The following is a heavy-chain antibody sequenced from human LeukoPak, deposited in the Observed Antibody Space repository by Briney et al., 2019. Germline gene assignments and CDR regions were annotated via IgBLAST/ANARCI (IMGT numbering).Heavy chain of an antibody. CDR3: ARDSGYGNALDI. Sequence: ASVKVSCKASGYTFTGYYMHWVRQAPGQGIEWMGRINPNSGGTNYAQNFQGRVTLTRGTSTTTAYMELSSLRSDDTAVYYCARDSGYGNALDIWGQGTMVTVSS. V-gene: IGHV1-2*06. CDR2: INPNSGGT. J-gene: IGHJ3*02. CDR1: GYTFTGYY. D-gene: IGHD5-18*01.